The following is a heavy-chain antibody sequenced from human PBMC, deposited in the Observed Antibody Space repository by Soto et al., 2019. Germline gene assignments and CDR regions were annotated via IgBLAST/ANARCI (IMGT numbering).Heavy chain of an antibody. J-gene: IGHJ4*02. Sequence: PGGALKLTCADFGFPFSSYGMHWVRQAPGKGLEWVAVISYDGSNKYYADSVKGRFTISRDNSKNTLYLQMNSLRAEDTAVYYCAKDLNSSGYYYEGFDYWGQGTLVTVSS. CDR2: ISYDGSNK. V-gene: IGHV3-30*18. CDR1: GFPFSSYG. D-gene: IGHD3-22*01. CDR3: AKDLNSSGYYYEGFDY.